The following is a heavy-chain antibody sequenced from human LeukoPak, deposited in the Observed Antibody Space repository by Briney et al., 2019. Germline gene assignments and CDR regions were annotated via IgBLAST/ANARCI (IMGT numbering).Heavy chain of an antibody. Sequence: GGSLRLSCAASGFTFSSYAMHWVRQAPGKGLEWVVVISYDGSNKYYTESVKGRFTISRDNSKNTLCLQMNSLRAEDTAVYYCAREVEAFDVWGQGTMVTVSS. CDR2: ISYDGSNK. D-gene: IGHD2-15*01. CDR1: GFTFSSYA. CDR3: AREVEAFDV. V-gene: IGHV3-30-3*01. J-gene: IGHJ3*01.